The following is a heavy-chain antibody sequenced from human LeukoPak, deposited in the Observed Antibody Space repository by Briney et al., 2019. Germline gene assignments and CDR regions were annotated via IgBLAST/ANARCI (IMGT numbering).Heavy chain of an antibody. D-gene: IGHD3-10*02. CDR2: INSDGSSR. Sequence: PGGSLRLSCAASGFRISTYWMHWVRQGPGEGLVWVSRINSDGSSRKYADSVKGRFTISRDNAKNSLYLQMNSLRAEDTAVYYCAELGITMIGGVWGKGTTVTISS. V-gene: IGHV3-74*03. CDR1: GFRISTYW. J-gene: IGHJ6*04. CDR3: AELGITMIGGV.